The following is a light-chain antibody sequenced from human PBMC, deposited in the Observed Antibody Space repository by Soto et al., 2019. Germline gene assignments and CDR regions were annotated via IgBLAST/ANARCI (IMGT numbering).Light chain of an antibody. CDR1: QTPRTF. J-gene: IGKJ4*01. CDR2: ATS. Sequence: DIQRKESTSSRSASVEEIVTLTGRASQTPRTFLNWYQQKPGKAPKLLIYATSTLQSGVPSRFSGSGSGTDFTLTINSLQPEDLATYYCQQSDTTPPLTFGGRSIVDVK. V-gene: IGKV1-39*01. CDR3: QQSDTTPPLT.